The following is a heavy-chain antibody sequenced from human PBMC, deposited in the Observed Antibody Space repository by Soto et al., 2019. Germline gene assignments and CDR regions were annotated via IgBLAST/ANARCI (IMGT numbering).Heavy chain of an antibody. V-gene: IGHV4-4*02. D-gene: IGHD7-27*01. CDR3: ATCQLGEYYYAMDI. CDR1: GDSITTYKW. Sequence: SETLSLTCSVSGDSITTYKWWTWVRQTPGKGLEWIGEIYDSGNTRYNPSLKSRVTISKDTSKNELSLKLNSVTVADTAVYYCATCQLGEYYYAMDIWGQGTTVTV. J-gene: IGHJ6*02. CDR2: IYDSGNT.